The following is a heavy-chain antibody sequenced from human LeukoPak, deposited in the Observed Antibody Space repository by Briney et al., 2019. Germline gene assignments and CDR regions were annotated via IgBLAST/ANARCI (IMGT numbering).Heavy chain of an antibody. CDR2: ISGSGSTI. CDR1: GFTFSSYE. Sequence: GGSLRLSCAASGFTFSSYEMNWVRQAPGKGLEWVSYISGSGSTIYYADSVKGRFTISRDNAKNSLYLQMNSLRAEDTAVYYCARTLRVWFGELPTPNFDYWGQGTLVTVSS. CDR3: ARTLRVWFGELPTPNFDY. D-gene: IGHD3-10*01. J-gene: IGHJ4*02. V-gene: IGHV3-48*03.